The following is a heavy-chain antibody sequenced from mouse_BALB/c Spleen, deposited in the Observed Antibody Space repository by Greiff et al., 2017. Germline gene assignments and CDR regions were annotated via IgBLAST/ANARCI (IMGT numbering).Heavy chain of an antibody. CDR3: ARASGTYAMDY. J-gene: IGHJ4*01. CDR1: GYTFTDYW. V-gene: IGHV5-4*02. Sequence: EVQLQEPGAGLVKPGGSVKLSCTASGYTFTDYWMNWVRQSPGQSLEWIGTISDCGSYTHYQHNLKGTFTISIDNAKSNLYLQISSLKSEDTAVYYCARASGTYAMDYWGQGTSVTVSS. CDR2: ISDCGSYT. D-gene: IGHD1-1*02.